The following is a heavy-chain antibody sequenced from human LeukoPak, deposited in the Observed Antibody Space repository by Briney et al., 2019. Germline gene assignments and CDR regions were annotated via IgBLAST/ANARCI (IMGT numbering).Heavy chain of an antibody. D-gene: IGHD6-19*01. V-gene: IGHV3-9*01. CDR2: INWSSDSI. CDR1: GFTFYDYA. Sequence: GGSLRLSCAVAGFTFYDYAMQWVRQVPGKGLEWVSDINWSSDSIGYADSVKGRFTTSRDNAKNSLYLQMNSLRAEDTAFYYCAINGGGDSGCGNFDYWGQGTLVTASS. CDR3: AINGGGDSGCGNFDY. J-gene: IGHJ4*02.